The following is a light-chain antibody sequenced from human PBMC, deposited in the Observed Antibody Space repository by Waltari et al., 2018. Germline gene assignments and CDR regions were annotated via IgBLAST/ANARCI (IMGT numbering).Light chain of an antibody. CDR1: NIGNKN. Sequence: SYELTQPLSVSVALGQTASITCGGSNIGNKNVHWYQQRPGQAPVLVICRDRRGPSGIPKRFSGSNSWNTATVIISRAQAEDEGVYYCQVWDSNTYVFGPGTKVTVL. CDR2: RDR. V-gene: IGLV3-9*01. CDR3: QVWDSNTYV. J-gene: IGLJ1*01.